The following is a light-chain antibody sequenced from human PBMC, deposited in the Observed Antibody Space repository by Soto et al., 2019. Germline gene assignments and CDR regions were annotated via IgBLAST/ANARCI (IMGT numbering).Light chain of an antibody. V-gene: IGKV1-17*01. CDR1: QGIRND. J-gene: IGKJ1*01. Sequence: DIGITQTPSSLPASVGDRVTITCRASQGIRNDLVWYQQRPGRAPKRLIYAASSLQSGVPSRFSGSGSGTEFTLTISSLQADDYATFYCKQYHTDWTCGQGTKGDIK. CDR2: AAS. CDR3: KQYHTDWT.